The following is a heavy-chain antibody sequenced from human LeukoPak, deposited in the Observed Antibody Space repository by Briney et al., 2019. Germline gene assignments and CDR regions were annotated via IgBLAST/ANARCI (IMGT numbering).Heavy chain of an antibody. CDR2: INHSGST. CDR1: GGSISSGGYY. CDR3: ARRTRYSSWYYYNTAREGGYFDY. D-gene: IGHD6-13*01. Sequence: SETLSLTCTVSGGSISSGGYYWSWIRQPPGKGLEWIGEINHSGSTNYNPSLKSRVTISVDTSKNQFSLKLSSVTAADTAVYYCARRTRYSSWYYYNTAREGGYFDYWGQGTLVTVSS. J-gene: IGHJ4*02. V-gene: IGHV4-39*07.